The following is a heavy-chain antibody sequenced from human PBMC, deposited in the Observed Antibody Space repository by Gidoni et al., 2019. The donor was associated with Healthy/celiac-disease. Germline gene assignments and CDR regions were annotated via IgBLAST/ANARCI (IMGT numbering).Heavy chain of an antibody. D-gene: IGHD3-10*01. V-gene: IGHV4-31*03. CDR1: GGSISSGGYY. CDR3: ARDAPAVLPDSGGFDP. Sequence: QVQLQESGPGLVKPSQTLSPTCTVSGGSISSGGYYWSWIRQHPGKGLEWSGYIYYSGSTYYNPSLKSRVTISVDTSKNQFSLKLSAVTAADTAVYYCARDAPAVLPDSGGFDPWGQGTLVTVSS. J-gene: IGHJ5*02. CDR2: IYYSGST.